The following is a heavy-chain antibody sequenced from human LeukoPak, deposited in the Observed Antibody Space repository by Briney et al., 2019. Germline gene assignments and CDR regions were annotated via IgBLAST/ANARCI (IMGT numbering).Heavy chain of an antibody. CDR3: VRGRGARIEY. CDR1: GGSFSSCNW. V-gene: IGHV4-4*02. J-gene: IGHJ4*02. Sequence: SETLSVTCAVSGGSFSSCNWCSWVRHPPDKGLEWIGEIDYSGSTNYTPTLKSRVTISVDTSKNPVYLELSHLTAPDTAVYYCVRGRGARIEYWGQGTLVTVSS. CDR2: IDYSGST. D-gene: IGHD4/OR15-4a*01.